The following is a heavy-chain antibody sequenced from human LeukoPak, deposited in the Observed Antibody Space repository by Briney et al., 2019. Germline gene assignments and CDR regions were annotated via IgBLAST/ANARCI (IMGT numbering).Heavy chain of an antibody. J-gene: IGHJ6*03. CDR3: ATHYYGSGTYYDYYYYYMDV. CDR1: GGSISSSSYY. Sequence: SETLSLTCTVSGGSISSSSYYWGWIRQPPGKGLEWIGSIYYSGSTYYNPSLKSRVTISVDTSKNQFSLKLSSVTAADTAVYYCATHYYGSGTYYDYYYYYMDVWGKGTTVTISS. CDR2: IYYSGST. D-gene: IGHD3-10*01. V-gene: IGHV4-39*01.